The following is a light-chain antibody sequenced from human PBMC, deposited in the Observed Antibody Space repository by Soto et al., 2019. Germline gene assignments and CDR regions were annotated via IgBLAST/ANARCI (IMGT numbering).Light chain of an antibody. CDR1: QDISNY. Sequence: DIQMTQTTSSLSSSVGDRVTITRQASQDISNYLNWYQQKLGKAPKLLIYDASNLETGVPSRFSGSGSGTDFTFTISSLQPEDIATYYCQQYSHLITFGQGTRLAIK. CDR2: DAS. J-gene: IGKJ5*01. CDR3: QQYSHLIT. V-gene: IGKV1-33*01.